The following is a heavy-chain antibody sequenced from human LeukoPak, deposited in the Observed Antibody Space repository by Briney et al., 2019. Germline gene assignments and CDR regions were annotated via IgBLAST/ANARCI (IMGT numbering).Heavy chain of an antibody. CDR3: ARDWAGFGSGWYDF. CDR2: INSNSGGI. CDR1: GYTFTGYY. D-gene: IGHD6-19*01. Sequence: ASVKVSCKASGYTFTGYYIHWVRQAPGQGLEWMGWINSNSGGINYEQRLQGRVTLTRDTSTSTAYMELSSLTYDDTAVYYCARDWAGFGSGWYDFWGQGTLVTVSS. V-gene: IGHV1-2*02. J-gene: IGHJ5*01.